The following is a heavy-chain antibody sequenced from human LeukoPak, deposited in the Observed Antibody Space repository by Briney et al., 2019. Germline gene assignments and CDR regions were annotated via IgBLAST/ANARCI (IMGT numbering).Heavy chain of an antibody. Sequence: AGGSLRLSCAASGFTFTNYWMSWVRQAPGKGLELVANIKQDRSEKYYVDSVKGRFTISRDNAKNSLYLQMNSLRAEDTAVYYCARLPWPKYSGSYYYVYWGQGTLVTVSS. J-gene: IGHJ4*02. CDR3: ARLPWPKYSGSYYYVY. CDR2: IKQDRSEK. V-gene: IGHV3-7*01. D-gene: IGHD1-26*01. CDR1: GFTFTNYW.